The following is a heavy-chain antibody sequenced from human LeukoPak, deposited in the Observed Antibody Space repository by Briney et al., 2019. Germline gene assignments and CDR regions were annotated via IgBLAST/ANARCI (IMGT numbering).Heavy chain of an antibody. CDR3: ARGRGWYCSSTSCQRFAEYFQH. J-gene: IGHJ1*01. D-gene: IGHD2-2*01. V-gene: IGHV3-30*04. CDR2: ISYDGSNK. CDR1: GFTFSSYA. Sequence: LPGGSLRLSCAASGFTFSSYAMHWVRQAPGKGLEWVAVISYDGSNKYYADSVKGRFTISRDNSKNTLYLQMNSLRAEDTAVYYCARGRGWYCSSTSCQRFAEYFQHWGQGTLVTVSS.